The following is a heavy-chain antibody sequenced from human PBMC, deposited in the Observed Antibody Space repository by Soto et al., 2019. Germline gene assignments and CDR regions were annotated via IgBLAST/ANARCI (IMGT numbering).Heavy chain of an antibody. D-gene: IGHD4-17*01. V-gene: IGHV1-69*13. CDR1: GGTFSSYA. CDR3: ARITVKHPSTFDY. CDR2: IIPIFGTA. J-gene: IGHJ4*02. Sequence: ASVKVSCKAPGGTFSSYAISWVRQAPGQGLEWMGGIIPIFGTANYAQKFQGRVTITADASTSTAYMELRSLRSDDTAVYYCARITVKHPSTFDYWGQGTLVTVSS.